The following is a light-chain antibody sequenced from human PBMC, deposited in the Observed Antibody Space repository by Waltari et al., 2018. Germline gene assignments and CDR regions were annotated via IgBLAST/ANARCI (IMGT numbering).Light chain of an antibody. CDR2: AAS. V-gene: IGKV3-11*01. J-gene: IGKJ4*01. CDR1: ESIASH. Sequence: EIVLTQSPATLSLSPGQRATLSCRASESIASHLAGFRQKPGQPPRLLIYAASTRATGISARFSGSGFGTDCTLTISSLEPEDFAVYFCQQGSMWPLTFGGGTKVEIK. CDR3: QQGSMWPLT.